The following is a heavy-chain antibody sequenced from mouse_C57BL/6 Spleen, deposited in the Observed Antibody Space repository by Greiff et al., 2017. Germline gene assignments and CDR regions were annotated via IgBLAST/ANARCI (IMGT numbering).Heavy chain of an antibody. J-gene: IGHJ3*01. CDR2: INYSGST. CDR1: GYSITSGYD. Sequence: DVKLVESGPGMVKPSQSLSLTCTVTGYSITSGYDWHWIRHFPGNKLEWMGYINYSGSTNYNPSLKSRISITHDTSKNHFFLKLKSVTTEDTATYYCAVNYYGSSGFAYWGQGTLVTVSA. CDR3: AVNYYGSSGFAY. D-gene: IGHD1-1*01. V-gene: IGHV3-1*01.